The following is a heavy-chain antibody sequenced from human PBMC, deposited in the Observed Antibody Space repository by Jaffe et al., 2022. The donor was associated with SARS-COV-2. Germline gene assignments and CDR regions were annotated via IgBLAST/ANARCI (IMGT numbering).Heavy chain of an antibody. D-gene: IGHD2-21*02. J-gene: IGHJ4*02. CDR3: ARDSDPHVVVTAMGTAAYDY. V-gene: IGHV3-33*01. CDR2: IWYDGSNK. CDR1: GFTFSSYG. Sequence: QVQLVESGGGVVQPGRSLRLSCAASGFTFSSYGMHWVRQAPGKGLEWVAVIWYDGSNKYYADSVKGRFTISRDNSKNTLYLQMNSLRAEDTAVYYCARDSDPHVVVTAMGTAAYDYWGQGTLVTVSS.